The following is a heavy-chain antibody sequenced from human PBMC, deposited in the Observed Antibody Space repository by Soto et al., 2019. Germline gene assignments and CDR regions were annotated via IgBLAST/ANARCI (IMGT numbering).Heavy chain of an antibody. CDR1: GGTFSSYA. CDR2: IIPIFGTA. Sequence: SVKVSCKASGGTFSSYAISWVRQAPGQGLEWMGGIIPIFGTANYAQKFQGRVTITADKSTSTAYMELSSLRSEDTAVYYCARDGYSYGYESNWFDPWRQGTLVTVSS. V-gene: IGHV1-69*06. J-gene: IGHJ5*02. D-gene: IGHD5-18*01. CDR3: ARDGYSYGYESNWFDP.